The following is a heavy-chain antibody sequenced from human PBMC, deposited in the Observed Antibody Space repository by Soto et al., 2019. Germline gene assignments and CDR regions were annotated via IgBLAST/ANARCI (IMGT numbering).Heavy chain of an antibody. CDR1: GGSISSSSYY. CDR2: IYYSGST. CDR3: ASLNLQARFDS. D-gene: IGHD4-4*01. Sequence: PSETLSLTCTVSGGSISSSSYYWGWIRQPPGKGLEWIGSIYYSGSTYYNPSLKSRVTISVDTSKNQFSLKLSSVTAADTAVYYCASLNLQARFDSWGQGTPVTVSS. V-gene: IGHV4-39*01. J-gene: IGHJ4*02.